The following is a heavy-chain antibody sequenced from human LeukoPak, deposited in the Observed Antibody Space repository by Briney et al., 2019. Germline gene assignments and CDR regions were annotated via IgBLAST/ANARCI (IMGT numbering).Heavy chain of an antibody. CDR1: GFTFSSYE. CDR2: ISSSGRTI. V-gene: IGHV3-48*03. CDR3: AVDYRAFDI. Sequence: GSLSLSCAAPGFTFSSYEMNWVRQAPGKGSGGVSYISSSGRTIYYAAPVKGRFTITRDKAKKTLYLKMNSLRAEDTAVYYCAVDYRAFDIWGQGTMVTVAS. J-gene: IGHJ3*02. D-gene: IGHD4-11*01.